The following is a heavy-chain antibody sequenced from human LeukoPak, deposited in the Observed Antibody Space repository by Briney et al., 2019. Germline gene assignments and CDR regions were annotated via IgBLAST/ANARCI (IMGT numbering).Heavy chain of an antibody. J-gene: IGHJ4*02. V-gene: IGHV4-34*01. D-gene: IGHD5-18*01. CDR3: AILTNGYGYFDY. CDR2: ISHSGST. CDR1: GGSFSGYY. Sequence: SETLSLTCAVYGGSFSGYYWSWIRQPPGKGLEWIGEISHSGSTNYNSPLESRVTISVDTSKNQFSLKLTSVTAADTAVYYCAILTNGYGYFDYWGQGTLVTVSS.